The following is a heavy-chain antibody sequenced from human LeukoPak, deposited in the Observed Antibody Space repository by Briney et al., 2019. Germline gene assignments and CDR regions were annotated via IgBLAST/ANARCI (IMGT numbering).Heavy chain of an antibody. V-gene: IGHV1-46*01. CDR2: INPSGGST. J-gene: IGHJ6*03. D-gene: IGHD4-11*01. CDR1: GYTFTSYY. Sequence: GASVKVSCKASGYTFTSYYMHWVRQAPGQGLEWMGIINPSGGSTSYAQKFQGRVTMTRDTSTSTVYMELRSLRSDDTAVYYCARAITTPTVYYYYYYMDVWGKGTTVTVSS. CDR3: ARAITTPTVYYYYYYMDV.